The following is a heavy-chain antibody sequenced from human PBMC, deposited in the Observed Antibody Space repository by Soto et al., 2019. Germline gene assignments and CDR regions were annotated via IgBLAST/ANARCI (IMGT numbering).Heavy chain of an antibody. CDR1: VYTFTIKG. CDR3: AGEMEAGPSAV. D-gene: IGHD6-19*01. J-gene: IGHJ6*03. V-gene: IGHV1-18*01. Sequence: ASAPVSCGASVYTFTIKGIICLRPATGQGLEWLGWISAYNGITIYAQKLQGRVTMSTDTSTSTADMGLRSVRSDDTAVYFCAGEMEAGPSAVWGKG. CDR2: ISAYNGIT.